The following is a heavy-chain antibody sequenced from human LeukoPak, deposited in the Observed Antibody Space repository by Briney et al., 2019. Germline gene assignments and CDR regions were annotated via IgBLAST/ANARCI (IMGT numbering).Heavy chain of an antibody. D-gene: IGHD6-6*01. J-gene: IGHJ3*02. CDR3: ARHGPLAARRNQNDAFDI. CDR2: IYTSGST. V-gene: IGHV4-4*09. CDR1: GGSISSYY. Sequence: SETLSLTCTVSGGSISSYYWSWIRQPPGKGLEWIGYIYTSGSTNYNPSLKSRVTISVDTSKNQFSLKLSSVTAADTAVYYCARHGPLAARRNQNDAFDIWGQGTMVTVS.